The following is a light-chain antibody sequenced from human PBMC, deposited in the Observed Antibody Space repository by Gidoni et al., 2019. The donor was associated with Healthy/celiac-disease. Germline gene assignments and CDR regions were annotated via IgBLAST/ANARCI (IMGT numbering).Light chain of an antibody. CDR1: QSVSSN. Sequence: EIVMTQSPATLSVSPGERATLSCRASQSVSSNLAWYQQKPGQAPMPLIYGASTRATGIPARFSGSGSGKEFTLTIRSLQSEDFAVYYCQQYNSWQTFGQGTKVEIK. CDR3: QQYNSWQT. CDR2: GAS. V-gene: IGKV3-15*01. J-gene: IGKJ1*01.